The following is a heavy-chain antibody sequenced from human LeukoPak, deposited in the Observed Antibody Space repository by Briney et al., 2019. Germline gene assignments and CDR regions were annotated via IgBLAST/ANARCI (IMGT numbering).Heavy chain of an antibody. D-gene: IGHD6-6*01. CDR3: ARDLYSTSSFDY. CDR1: GFIFSSYT. Sequence: GGSLRLSCAASGFIFSSYTMNWVRQAPGKGLEWVSSIRSSINYIYYVDSVKGRFTISRDNAKNSLYLQMNSLRDEDTAVYYCARDLYSTSSFDYWGQGTLVTVSS. CDR2: IRSSINYI. V-gene: IGHV3-21*01. J-gene: IGHJ4*02.